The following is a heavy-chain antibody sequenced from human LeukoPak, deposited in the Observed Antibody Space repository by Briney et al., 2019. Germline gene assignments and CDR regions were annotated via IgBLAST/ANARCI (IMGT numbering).Heavy chain of an antibody. D-gene: IGHD2-2*01. Sequence: GGSLTLSCAASGFTFSSYGMHWVRQAPGKGLEWVAVIWYDGSNKYYADSVKGRFTISRDNSKNTLYPQMNSLRAEDTAVYYCAREGRYCSSTSCYATWFDPWGQGTLVTVSS. CDR2: IWYDGSNK. CDR1: GFTFSSYG. V-gene: IGHV3-33*08. CDR3: AREGRYCSSTSCYATWFDP. J-gene: IGHJ5*02.